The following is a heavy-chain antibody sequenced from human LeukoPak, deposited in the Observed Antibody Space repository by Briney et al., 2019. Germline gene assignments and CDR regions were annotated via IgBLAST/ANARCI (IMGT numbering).Heavy chain of an antibody. CDR3: ARGLGYCGTNRCYSRFDP. J-gene: IGHJ5*02. V-gene: IGHV1-69*05. Sequence: ASVKVSCKGSGGPFSSYGISWVRQAPGLGLEWMGGIIPILGTANYARKFQGRVTTTTDESTSTFQLELSSPRSGDTAVYYCARGLGYCGTNRCYSRFDPWGQGTLVTVSS. CDR2: IIPILGTA. D-gene: IGHD2-2*02. CDR1: GGPFSSYG.